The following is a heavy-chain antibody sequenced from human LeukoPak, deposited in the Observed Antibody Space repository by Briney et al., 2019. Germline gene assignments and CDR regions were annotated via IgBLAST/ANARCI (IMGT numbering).Heavy chain of an antibody. CDR3: ARDRETATIRYFDY. CDR1: GFTFSDHF. CDR2: IRNKANNYTT. J-gene: IGHJ4*02. V-gene: IGHV3-72*01. Sequence: GGSLIHSLAASGFTFSDHFSDWVRQAPGKGLEWVGRIRNKANNYTTDYAASVKGRFTILRDDSKNSLYLQMNSLRAEDTAVYYCARDRETATIRYFDYWGEGTLVTVSS. D-gene: IGHD5-24*01.